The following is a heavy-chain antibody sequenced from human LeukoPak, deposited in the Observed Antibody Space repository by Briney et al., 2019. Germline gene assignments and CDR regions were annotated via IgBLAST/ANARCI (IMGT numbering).Heavy chain of an antibody. J-gene: IGHJ6*03. Sequence: SQTPSLTWIVAGGSISSSSYYWGWIRQPPGNGLEWFGRIYYSGTTYYVPALKSRVTITVGTSKTQFSLKLSSVTAADTAVYYCARHRSSSSWIDYYYYYYMDVWGKGTTVTISS. CDR2: IYYSGTT. CDR3: ARHRSSSSWIDYYYYYYMDV. CDR1: GGSISSSSYY. D-gene: IGHD6-13*01. V-gene: IGHV4-39*01.